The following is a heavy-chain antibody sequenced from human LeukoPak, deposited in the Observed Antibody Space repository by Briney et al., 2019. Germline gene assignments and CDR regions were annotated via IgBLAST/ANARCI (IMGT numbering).Heavy chain of an antibody. CDR1: GGTFSSYA. Sequence: ASVKVSCRASGGTFSSYAISWVRQATGQGLEWMGGINPIFGTANYAQKFQGRVTITADESTSTAYMELSSLRSEDTAVYYCARVSVVVTAATPCGDAFDIWGQGTMVTVSS. D-gene: IGHD2-2*01. CDR2: INPIFGTA. J-gene: IGHJ3*02. V-gene: IGHV1-69*01. CDR3: ARVSVVVTAATPCGDAFDI.